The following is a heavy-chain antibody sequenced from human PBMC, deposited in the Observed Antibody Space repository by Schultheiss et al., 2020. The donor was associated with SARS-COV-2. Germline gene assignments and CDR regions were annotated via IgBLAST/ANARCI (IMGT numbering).Heavy chain of an antibody. J-gene: IGHJ2*01. V-gene: IGHV1-18*04. CDR3: ARDRYDFWSGYVSYWYFDL. D-gene: IGHD3-3*01. CDR1: GYTFTGYY. Sequence: ASVKVSCKASGYTFTGYYMHWVRQAPGQGLEWMGWISAYNGNTNYAQKLQGRVTMTTDTSTSTAYMELRSLRSEDTAVYYCARDRYDFWSGYVSYWYFDLWGRGTLVTVSS. CDR2: ISAYNGNT.